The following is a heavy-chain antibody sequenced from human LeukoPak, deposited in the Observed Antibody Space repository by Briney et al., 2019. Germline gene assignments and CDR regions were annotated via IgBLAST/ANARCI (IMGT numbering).Heavy chain of an antibody. CDR3: ARDSPRSWFDY. J-gene: IGHJ4*02. CDR1: GGSISSGGYY. CDR2: IYYSGST. D-gene: IGHD6-13*01. Sequence: PSQTLSLTCTVSGGSISSGGYYWCWIRQHPGKGLEWIGYIYYSGSTYYNPSLKSRVTISVDTSKNQFSLKLSSVTAADTAVYYCARDSPRSWFDYWGQGTLVTVSS. V-gene: IGHV4-31*03.